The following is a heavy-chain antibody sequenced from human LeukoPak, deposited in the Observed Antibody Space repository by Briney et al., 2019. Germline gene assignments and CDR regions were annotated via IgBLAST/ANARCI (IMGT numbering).Heavy chain of an antibody. CDR1: GYSFTTYW. D-gene: IGHD1-14*01. CDR3: AGHPTGIDD. CDR2: NYPGDPDT. V-gene: IGHV5-51*01. J-gene: IGHJ4*01. Sequence: GESLKISCKGSGYSFTTYWIGWVRQMPGKGLEWMGINYPGDPDTRYSPSFQGQVTISADKSISTAYLQWSSPKASDTAMYSCAGHPTGIDDWGQEPWSPSPQ.